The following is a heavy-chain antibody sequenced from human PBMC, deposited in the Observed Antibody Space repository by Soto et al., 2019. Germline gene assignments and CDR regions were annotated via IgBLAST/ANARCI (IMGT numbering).Heavy chain of an antibody. CDR2: IIPVLGTT. D-gene: IGHD2-2*01. CDR3: ARSSSYIVVRNPTGMQDYYGMDV. V-gene: IGHV1-69*01. J-gene: IGHJ6*02. Sequence: QVQLVQSGAEVKKPGSSVNVFCKASGGTFSNYTISWVRQAPGQGLEWMGGIIPVLGTTDYEQTFQGRVTITADGSKSIAYKTLSRLRSAATALYYCARSSSYIVVRNPTGMQDYYGMDVAGHATTVTVSS. CDR1: GGTFSNYT.